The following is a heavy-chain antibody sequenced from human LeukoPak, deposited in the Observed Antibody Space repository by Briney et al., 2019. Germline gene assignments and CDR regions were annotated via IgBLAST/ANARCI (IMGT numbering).Heavy chain of an antibody. CDR3: ARRRGGSGSYYFDY. J-gene: IGHJ4*02. CDR2: IYWNDYK. CDR1: GFSLTTSGVG. V-gene: IGHV2-5*01. Sequence: SGPTLVKPAQTLMLTCSFSGFSLTTSGVGVGWIRQPPGKAREWLALIYWNDYKPYSPSLKSRLTISKDTTKNQVVLTMTDMDPVDTGTYYCARRRGGSGSYYFDYWGQGILVTVSS. D-gene: IGHD3-10*01.